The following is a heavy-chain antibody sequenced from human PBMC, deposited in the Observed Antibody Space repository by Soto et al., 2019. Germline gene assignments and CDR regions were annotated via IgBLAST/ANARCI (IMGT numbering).Heavy chain of an antibody. J-gene: IGHJ4*02. CDR2: MSGGGSI. CDR1: GFTVSDNY. Sequence: EVQLVESGGGLIQPGGSLRLSCEASGFTVSDNYMSWVRRAPGKGLEWVSVMSGGGSIFYADSVKGRFTISRDNFKNTLYLRMNSLRAEDTAVYYCARGFPTITYYGEYYFDYWGQGTLVTVSS. V-gene: IGHV3-53*01. CDR3: ARGFPTITYYGEYYFDY. D-gene: IGHD3-10*01.